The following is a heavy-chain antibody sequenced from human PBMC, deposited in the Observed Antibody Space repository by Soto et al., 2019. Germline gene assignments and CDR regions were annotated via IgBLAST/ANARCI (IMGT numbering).Heavy chain of an antibody. Sequence: SETLSLTCSVSGGTITSGRSSWNWIRQSPGKGLEWIAYIYHSGSTYYNPSLKSRVTISVDRSENQFSLKLTSVTAADTAVYYCVREAVASGPNSFDTWGRGTLVT. J-gene: IGHJ5*02. CDR3: VREAVASGPNSFDT. V-gene: IGHV4-30-2*06. CDR2: IYHSGST. CDR1: GGTITSGRSS. D-gene: IGHD6-6*01.